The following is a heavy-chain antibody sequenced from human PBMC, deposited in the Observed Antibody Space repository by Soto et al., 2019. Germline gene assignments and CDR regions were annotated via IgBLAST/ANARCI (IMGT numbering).Heavy chain of an antibody. CDR2: IYYSGVT. CDR1: GGSISSGGYF. Sequence: QVQLQESGPGLVKPSQTLSLTCTVSGGSISSGGYFWNWIRQHPGKGLEWIGYIYYSGVTYYNPSRQRRVTISAVTSKNQFSLRLSSVTAADTAVYYCAREPSIWGQGTLVTVSS. V-gene: IGHV4-31*03. J-gene: IGHJ4*02. CDR3: AREPSI.